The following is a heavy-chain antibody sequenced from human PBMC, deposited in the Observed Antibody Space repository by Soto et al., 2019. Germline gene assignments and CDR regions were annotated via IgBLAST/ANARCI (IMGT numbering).Heavy chain of an antibody. V-gene: IGHV4-4*02. CDR2: IHHSGAS. CDR1: GGSISNNNW. D-gene: IGHD3-10*01. Sequence: SETLSLTCAVSGGSISNNNWWSWVRQSPGEGLEWIGEIHHSGASDYNPSLRSRVTISVDKSRNQFSLNLSSVTAADTAIYYCAAVDYYYGSGSRVGLDVWGQGTTVTVSS. J-gene: IGHJ6*02. CDR3: AAVDYYYGSGSRVGLDV.